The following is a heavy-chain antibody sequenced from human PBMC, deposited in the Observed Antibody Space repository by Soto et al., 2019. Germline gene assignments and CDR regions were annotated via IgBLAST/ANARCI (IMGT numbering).Heavy chain of an antibody. CDR2: IDHSGIT. CDR3: ARGVSVTLAVQGGAPDKNYFDS. Sequence: SETLSLTCAVSGASFSGFYWSWIRQSPGKGLEWIGDIDHSGITNHNTALKSRATMSVDTSKNQFSLKLRSVTAADTAVYYCARGVSVTLAVQGGAPDKNYFDSWSQGTLVT. D-gene: IGHD1-26*01. J-gene: IGHJ4*02. V-gene: IGHV4-34*04. CDR1: GASFSGFY.